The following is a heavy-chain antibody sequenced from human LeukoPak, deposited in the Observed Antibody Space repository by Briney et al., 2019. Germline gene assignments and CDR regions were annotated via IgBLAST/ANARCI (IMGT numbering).Heavy chain of an antibody. CDR1: GGSISSSSYY. CDR2: IYYSGST. J-gene: IGHJ4*02. V-gene: IGHV4-39*07. Sequence: SETLSLTCTVSGGSISSSSYYWGWIRQPPGKGLEWIGSIYYSGSTYYNPSLKSRVTISVDTSKNQFSLKLSSVTAADTAVYYCAREGWRWLQRTTFDYWGQGTLVAVSS. CDR3: AREGWRWLQRTTFDY. D-gene: IGHD5-24*01.